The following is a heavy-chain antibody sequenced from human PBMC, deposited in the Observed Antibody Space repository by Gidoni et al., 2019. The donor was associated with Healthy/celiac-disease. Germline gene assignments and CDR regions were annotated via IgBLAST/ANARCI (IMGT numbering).Heavy chain of an antibody. J-gene: IGHJ6*02. CDR1: GFTFVDYA. CDR3: AKAIGTGTTWIDYYGMDV. D-gene: IGHD1-7*01. V-gene: IGHV3-9*01. Sequence: EVQLVEAGGGLVQPGRSLRLSCAASGFTFVDYAMHWVRQAPGKGLEWVSGISCNRCSIGYADSVKGRFTISRDNAKNSLYLQMNSLRAEDTALYYCAKAIGTGTTWIDYYGMDVWGQGTTVTVSS. CDR2: ISCNRCSI.